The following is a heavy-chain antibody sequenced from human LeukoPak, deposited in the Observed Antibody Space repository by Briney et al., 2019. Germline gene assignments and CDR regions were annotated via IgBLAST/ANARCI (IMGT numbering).Heavy chain of an antibody. V-gene: IGHV3-23*01. CDR1: GFTFSSYA. CDR2: ISGSGGST. J-gene: IGHJ3*02. CDR3: ARHQYYDFWSGYLRGSGQIGAFDI. Sequence: GGSLRLSCAASGFTFSSYAMSWVRQAPGKGLEWVSAISGSGGSTYYADSVKGRFTISRDNSKNTLYLQMNSLRAEDTAVYYCARHQYYDFWSGYLRGSGQIGAFDIWGQGTMVTVSS. D-gene: IGHD3-3*01.